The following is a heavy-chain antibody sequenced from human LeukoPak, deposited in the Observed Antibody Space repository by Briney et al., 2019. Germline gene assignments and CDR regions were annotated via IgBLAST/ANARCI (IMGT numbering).Heavy chain of an antibody. J-gene: IGHJ4*02. Sequence: ASVTVSFTASGYTFTIYAMHWVRQAPGQRLEWMGWINAGNGNTKYSQKFQGRVTITRDTSASTAYMELSSLRSEDTAVYYCARVVDSSSWYYFDYWGQGTLVTVSS. CDR3: ARVVDSSSWYYFDY. CDR2: INAGNGNT. CDR1: GYTFTIYA. D-gene: IGHD6-13*01. V-gene: IGHV1-3*01.